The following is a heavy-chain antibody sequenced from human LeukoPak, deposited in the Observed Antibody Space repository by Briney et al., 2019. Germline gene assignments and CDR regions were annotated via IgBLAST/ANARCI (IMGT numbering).Heavy chain of an antibody. CDR3: ARDPPRTGYSSDWYSPGDY. V-gene: IGHV3-21*01. J-gene: IGHJ4*02. D-gene: IGHD6-13*01. CDR1: GLTFSAYS. Sequence: GGSLRLSCAASGLTFSAYSMNWVRQAPGKGLEWVASISRDSFHIYYADSVKGRFTISRDNAKNSLYLQMNSLRAGDTAVYHCARDPPRTGYSSDWYSPGDYWGQGTLVAVSS. CDR2: ISRDSFHI.